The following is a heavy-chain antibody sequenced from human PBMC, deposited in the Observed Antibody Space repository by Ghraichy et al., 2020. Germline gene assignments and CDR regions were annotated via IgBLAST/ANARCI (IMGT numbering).Heavy chain of an antibody. J-gene: IGHJ2*01. CDR3: ARQYSSSWYVGYWYFDL. V-gene: IGHV3-7*03. CDR2: IKQDGSEK. D-gene: IGHD6-13*01. CDR1: GFTFSSYW. Sequence: LSLTCAASGFTFSSYWMSWVRQAPGKGLEWVANIKQDGSEKYYVDSVKGRFTISRDNAKNSLYLQMNSLRAEDTAVYYCARQYSSSWYVGYWYFDLWGRGTLVTVSS.